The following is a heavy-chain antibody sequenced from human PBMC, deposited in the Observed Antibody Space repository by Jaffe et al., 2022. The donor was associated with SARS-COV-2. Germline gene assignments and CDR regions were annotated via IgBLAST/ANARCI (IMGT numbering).Heavy chain of an antibody. CDR3: ARGPDYGDYTDFFDH. Sequence: DVQLVESGGALVQPGGSLRLSCAASGFTFRRHWMSWVRQAPGKGLEWVANIKQGGSVKYYVDSVRGRFTISRDDSMDSLYLQMNSLRAEDTAVYFCARGPDYGDYTDFFDHWGQGALVTVSS. J-gene: IGHJ4*02. CDR1: GFTFRRHW. D-gene: IGHD4-17*01. V-gene: IGHV3-7*01. CDR2: IKQGGSVK.